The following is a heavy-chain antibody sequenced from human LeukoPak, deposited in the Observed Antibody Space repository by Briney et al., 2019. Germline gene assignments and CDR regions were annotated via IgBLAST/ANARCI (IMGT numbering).Heavy chain of an antibody. CDR1: GGSLSSGGYY. Sequence: SQTLSLTCTVSGGSLSSGGYYWSWLRQHPGKGLEWIGYIYYSGSTYYNPSRKSRVTISVDTSKNQFSLKLSLWTAADTAVYYCARHGYYLDYGGQGTRVTVST. J-gene: IGHJ4*02. V-gene: IGHV4-31*03. CDR2: IYYSGST. CDR3: ARHGYYLDY.